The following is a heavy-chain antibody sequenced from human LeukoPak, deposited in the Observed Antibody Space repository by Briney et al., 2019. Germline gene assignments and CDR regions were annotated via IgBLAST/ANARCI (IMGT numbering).Heavy chain of an antibody. Sequence: ASVKVSCKASGYTFTSYDINWVRQATGQGLEWMGWMNPNSGNTGYAQKFQGRVTMTRNTSISTAYMELSSLRSEDTAVYYCARDDGEVWKNWYFDLWGRGTLVTVSS. V-gene: IGHV1-8*01. J-gene: IGHJ2*01. CDR1: GYTFTSYD. CDR3: ARDDGEVWKNWYFDL. D-gene: IGHD3-10*01. CDR2: MNPNSGNT.